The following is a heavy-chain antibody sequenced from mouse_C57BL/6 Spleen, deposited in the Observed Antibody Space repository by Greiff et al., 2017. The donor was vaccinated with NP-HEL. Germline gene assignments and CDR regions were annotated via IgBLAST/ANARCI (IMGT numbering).Heavy chain of an antibody. D-gene: IGHD1-1*01. CDR3: TRPIYYYGSSYPYCDY. Sequence: QVQLQQSGAELVRPGASVTLSCKASGYTFTDYEMHWVKQTPVHGLEWIGAIDPETGGTAYNQKFKGKAILTADKSSSTAYMELRSLTSEDSAVYYCTRPIYYYGSSYPYCDYWGQGTTLTVSS. J-gene: IGHJ2*01. CDR1: GYTFTDYE. V-gene: IGHV1-15*01. CDR2: IDPETGGT.